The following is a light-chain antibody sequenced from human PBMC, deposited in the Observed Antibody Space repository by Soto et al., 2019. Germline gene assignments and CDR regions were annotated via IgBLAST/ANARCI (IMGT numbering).Light chain of an antibody. CDR1: SGHNNYA. J-gene: IGLJ3*02. Sequence: QSVLTQSPSASASLGASVKLTCTLSSGHNNYAIAWHQQQPEKGPRYLMKLNSDDSHSKGDGIPDRLSGSSSGAERYLTISSLQSEDEADSYCQTWGTGSWVFGGGTKLTVL. CDR3: QTWGTGSWV. V-gene: IGLV4-69*01. CDR2: LNSDDSH.